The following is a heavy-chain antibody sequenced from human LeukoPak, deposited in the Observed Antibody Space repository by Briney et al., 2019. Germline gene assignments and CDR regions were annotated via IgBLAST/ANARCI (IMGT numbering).Heavy chain of an antibody. CDR3: ARGTRSLSLYDY. V-gene: IGHV3-13*04. CDR2: ISSVGGQ. CDR1: GFTLSNYD. J-gene: IGHJ4*02. Sequence: PVGSLRLSCAASGFTLSNYDMHWVRQAPGKGLEWVSAISSVGGQHYPGSVKGRFTISRDNARNSLYLQMHSLTVGDTAVYYCARGTRSLSLYDYWGQGTLVSVYS. D-gene: IGHD3-10*01.